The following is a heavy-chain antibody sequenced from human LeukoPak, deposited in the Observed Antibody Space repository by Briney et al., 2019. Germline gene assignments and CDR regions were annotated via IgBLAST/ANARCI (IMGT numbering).Heavy chain of an antibody. Sequence: GASVNVSFTASGYSFTSYGFNWVRQAPGQGLEWMGWMSAYNGKTNYAHSLQGRVTVTADTSTSTAYMELRSLRSEDTAVYYCARGMGYSYGHPQGAFDIWGQGTMVTVSS. CDR3: ARGMGYSYGHPQGAFDI. V-gene: IGHV1-18*01. CDR1: GYSFTSYG. CDR2: MSAYNGKT. J-gene: IGHJ3*02. D-gene: IGHD5-18*01.